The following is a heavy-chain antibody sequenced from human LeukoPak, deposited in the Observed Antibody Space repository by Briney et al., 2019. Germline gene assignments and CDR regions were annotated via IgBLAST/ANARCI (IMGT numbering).Heavy chain of an antibody. V-gene: IGHV3-23*01. J-gene: IGHJ4*02. CDR1: GFTFSSYA. CDR2: ISGSGGST. CDR3: AKLYSYGPWAFDY. D-gene: IGHD5-18*01. Sequence: TGGSLRLSCAASGFTFSSYAMSWVRQAPGKGLEWVSAISGSGGSTYYADSVKGRFTISRDNSKNTLYLQMNSLRAEDTAVYYCAKLYSYGPWAFDYWGQGTLVTVSS.